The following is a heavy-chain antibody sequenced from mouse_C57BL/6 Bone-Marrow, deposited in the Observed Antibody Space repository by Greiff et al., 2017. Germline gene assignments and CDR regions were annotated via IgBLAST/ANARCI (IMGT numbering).Heavy chain of an antibody. CDR3: ARDRGGWFAY. CDR2: ISSGGSYT. J-gene: IGHJ3*01. Sequence: DVKLVESGGDLVKPGGSLKLSCAASGFTFSSYGMSWVRQTPDKRLEWVATISSGGSYTYYPDSVKGRFTISRDNAKNTLYLQMSSLKSEDTAMYYCARDRGGWFAYWGQGTLVTVSA. CDR1: GFTFSSYG. V-gene: IGHV5-6*02.